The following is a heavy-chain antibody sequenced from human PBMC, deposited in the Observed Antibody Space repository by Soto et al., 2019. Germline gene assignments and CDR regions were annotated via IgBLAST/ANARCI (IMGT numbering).Heavy chain of an antibody. D-gene: IGHD3-3*01. J-gene: IGHJ5*02. Sequence: SETLSLTCAVSGASISSGGYSWSWIRQPPGKGLEWIGYIYHSGSTYYNPSLKSRATISLDRSKNQFSLKLSSVTAADTAVYYCARADFGVGNNWFDPWGQGTLVTVSS. CDR3: ARADFGVGNNWFDP. V-gene: IGHV4-30-2*01. CDR1: GASISSGGYS. CDR2: IYHSGST.